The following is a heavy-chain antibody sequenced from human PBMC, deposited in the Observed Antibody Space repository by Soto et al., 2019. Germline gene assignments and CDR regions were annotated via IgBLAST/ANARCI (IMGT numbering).Heavy chain of an antibody. J-gene: IGHJ4*02. CDR3: AHTSTYVSTGFLLDY. CDR1: GFSLSTSGVG. Sequence: QITLKESGPTLVKPTQTLTLTCMFSGFSLSTSGVGVGWIRQPPGKALEWLALIFWDEDKRYSPSLKSRLALAKDIFNSQEVLTMTNMDPVDTATYYSAHTSTYVSTGFLLDYWGQGMLVTVSS. CDR2: IFWDEDK. V-gene: IGHV2-5*02. D-gene: IGHD3-22*01.